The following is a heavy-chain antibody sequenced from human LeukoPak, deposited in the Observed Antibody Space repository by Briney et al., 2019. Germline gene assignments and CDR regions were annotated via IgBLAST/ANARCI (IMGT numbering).Heavy chain of an antibody. Sequence: GGSLRLSCAASGFNFRAYWMSWARQAPGKGLEWVSSLNQDADRAYYVDSVKGRFTISRDNAKNSLYLQMDSLRAEDTAVYYCARATTASARDHWGQGTLVTVSS. CDR2: LNQDADRA. CDR1: GFNFRAYW. D-gene: IGHD1-14*01. CDR3: ARATTASARDH. J-gene: IGHJ4*02. V-gene: IGHV3-7*01.